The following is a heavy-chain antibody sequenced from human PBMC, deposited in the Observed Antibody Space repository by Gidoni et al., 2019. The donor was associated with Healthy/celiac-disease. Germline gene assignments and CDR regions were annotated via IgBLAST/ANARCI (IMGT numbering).Heavy chain of an antibody. V-gene: IGHV1-58*01. Sequence: QMQLVQSGPEVKKPGTSVTVSCKASGFTFTSSAVQWVRQARGQRLEWIGWIVVGSGNTNYAQKFQERVTITRDMSTSTAYMELSSLRSEDTAVYYCAAETYYYGSGSYDYWGQGTLVTVSS. CDR2: IVVGSGNT. D-gene: IGHD3-10*01. J-gene: IGHJ4*02. CDR3: AAETYYYGSGSYDY. CDR1: GFTFTSSA.